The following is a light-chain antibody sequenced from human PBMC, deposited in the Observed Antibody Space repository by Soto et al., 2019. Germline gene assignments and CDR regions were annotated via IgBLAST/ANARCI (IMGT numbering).Light chain of an antibody. V-gene: IGKV3-20*01. CDR3: QQYGSSPPWT. J-gene: IGKJ1*01. CDR1: QSVSST. CDR2: NAT. Sequence: EIVLTHSPATLSLSPGERATVCGIGSQSVSSTLAWYQQKAGQSPRLLIYNATTRATGIPARFSGSGSGSDFTLTISRLEPEDFAVYYCQQYGSSPPWTFGQGTKVDIK.